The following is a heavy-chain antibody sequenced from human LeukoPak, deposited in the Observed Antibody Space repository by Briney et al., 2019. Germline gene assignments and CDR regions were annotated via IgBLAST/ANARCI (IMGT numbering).Heavy chain of an antibody. Sequence: SETLSLTCTVSGGSISNYYWSWIRQPPGKGLEWIGCVLYSGSTNYNPSLKSRVTMSVDTSKNQFSLKLSSVTAADTAVYYCARSPQPLDYMDVRGKGTTVIVSS. V-gene: IGHV4-59*01. CDR3: ARSPQPLDYMDV. D-gene: IGHD2-2*01. J-gene: IGHJ6*03. CDR1: GGSISNYY. CDR2: VLYSGST.